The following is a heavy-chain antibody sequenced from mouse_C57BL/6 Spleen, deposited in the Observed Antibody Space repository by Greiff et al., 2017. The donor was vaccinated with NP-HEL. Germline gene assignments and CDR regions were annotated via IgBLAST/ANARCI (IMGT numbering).Heavy chain of an antibody. Sequence: VKLVESGAELARPGASVKLSCKASGYTFTSYGISWVKQRTGQGLEWIGEIYPRSGNTYYNEKFKGKATLTADKSSSTAYMELRSLTSEDSAVYYCARTTTVVENWYFDVWGTGTTVTVSS. D-gene: IGHD1-1*01. CDR1: GYTFTSYG. CDR2: IYPRSGNT. J-gene: IGHJ1*03. V-gene: IGHV1-81*01. CDR3: ARTTTVVENWYFDV.